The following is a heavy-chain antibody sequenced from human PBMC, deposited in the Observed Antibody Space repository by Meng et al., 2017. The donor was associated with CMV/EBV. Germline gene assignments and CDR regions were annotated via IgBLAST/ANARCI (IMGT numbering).Heavy chain of an antibody. D-gene: IGHD2-15*01. CDR3: ARDRNVSPGSRVAPLDH. Sequence: KVSCKGSGYSFTSYWIGWVRQMPGKGLEWMGIIYPGDSDTRYSPSFQGQVTISADKSISTAYLQWSSLKASDTAMYSCARDRNVSPGSRVAPLDHWGQGTLVTVSS. CDR1: GYSFTSYW. CDR2: IYPGDSDT. V-gene: IGHV5-51*01. J-gene: IGHJ4*02.